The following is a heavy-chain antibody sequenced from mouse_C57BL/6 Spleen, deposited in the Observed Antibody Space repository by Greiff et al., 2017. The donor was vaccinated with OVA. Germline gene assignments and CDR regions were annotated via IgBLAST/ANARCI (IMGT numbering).Heavy chain of an antibody. V-gene: IGHV1-69*01. J-gene: IGHJ2*01. CDR1: GYTFTSYW. D-gene: IGHD1-1*01. CDR2: IDPSDSYT. Sequence: QVQLQQPGAELVMPGASVKLSCKASGYTFTSYWMHWVKQRPGQGLEWIGEIDPSDSYTNYNQKFKGKSTLTVDKSSSTAYMQLSSLTSEDSAVYYCARWGYYGSLDYWGQGTTLTVSS. CDR3: ARWGYYGSLDY.